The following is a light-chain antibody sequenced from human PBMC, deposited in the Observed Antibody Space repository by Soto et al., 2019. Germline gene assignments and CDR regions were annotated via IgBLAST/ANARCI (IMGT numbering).Light chain of an antibody. V-gene: IGKV3-15*01. CDR3: QRYDNWPLT. CDR2: HTS. CDR1: QSISDN. Sequence: EIVMTQSPATLSVSPGDSATLSCRASQSISDNVAWYQQRPGLAPRLLIYHTSTRATGFPARFSGSGSGTEFSLTISSLQSDDSAVYYCQRYDNWPLTFGGGTKVEIK. J-gene: IGKJ4*01.